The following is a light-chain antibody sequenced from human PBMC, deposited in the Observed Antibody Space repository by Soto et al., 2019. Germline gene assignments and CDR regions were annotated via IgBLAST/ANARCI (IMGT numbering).Light chain of an antibody. J-gene: IGKJ4*02. CDR3: QQRSNWGLR. V-gene: IGKV3-11*01. CDR1: QSVSNY. CDR2: DAS. Sequence: EIVLTQSPATLSLSPGERATLSCRASQSVSNYLAWYQQKPGQAPRLLIYDASKRATGIPARFNGSGSATDFTLTISSIEPVDFTFYYCQQRSNWGLRCGGVTKVDIK.